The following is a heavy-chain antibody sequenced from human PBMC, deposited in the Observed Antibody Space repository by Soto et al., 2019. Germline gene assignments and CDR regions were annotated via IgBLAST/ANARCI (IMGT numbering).Heavy chain of an antibody. V-gene: IGHV3-66*01. J-gene: IGHJ5*02. CDR3: ARDHPQTVYSSGCNWFDP. D-gene: IGHD6-19*01. Sequence: GGSLRLSCAASGFTVSSNYMSWVRQAPGKGMEWVSVIYSGGSTYYAYSVKGRFTISRDNSKNTLYLQMNSLRAEDTAVYYCARDHPQTVYSSGCNWFDPWGQGTLVTVSS. CDR2: IYSGGST. CDR1: GFTVSSNY.